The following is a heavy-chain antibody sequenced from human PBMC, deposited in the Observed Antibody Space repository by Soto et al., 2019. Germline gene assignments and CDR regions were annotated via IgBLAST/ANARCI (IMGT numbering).Heavy chain of an antibody. Sequence: GGSLRLSCAASGFTFSSYAMHWVRQAPGKGLEYVSAISSNGGSTYYANSVKGRFTISRDNSKNTLYLQMGSLRAEDMAVYYCASRGAFAIWGQGTMVTVSS. CDR2: ISSNGGST. CDR3: ASRGAFAI. V-gene: IGHV3-64*01. CDR1: GFTFSSYA. J-gene: IGHJ3*02.